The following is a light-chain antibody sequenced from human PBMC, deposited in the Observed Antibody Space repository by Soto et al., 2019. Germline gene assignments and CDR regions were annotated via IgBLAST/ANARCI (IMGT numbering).Light chain of an antibody. Sequence: QSALTQPTSASGTPGQRVPIPCSGSSSNIGSYTVNWYQLLPGTAPKVLIYNNNHRPPGVPDRFSGSKSGTSASLAISGLQSGDGADYYCPSCDDSLNGRLFGGGTQLPVL. J-gene: IGLJ2*01. CDR1: SSNIGSYT. CDR2: NNN. V-gene: IGLV1-44*01. CDR3: PSCDDSLNGRL.